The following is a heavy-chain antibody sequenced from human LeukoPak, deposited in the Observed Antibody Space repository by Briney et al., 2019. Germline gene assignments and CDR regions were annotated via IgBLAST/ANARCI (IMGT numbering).Heavy chain of an antibody. CDR3: AKPPRGYYDSSGLLGY. CDR2: ISYDGSNK. CDR1: GFTFSSYG. J-gene: IGHJ4*02. V-gene: IGHV3-30*18. D-gene: IGHD3-22*01. Sequence: GGSLRLSCAASGFTFSSYGMHWVRQAPGKGLEWVAVISYDGSNKYYADSVKGRFTISRDNSKNTLYLQMNSLRAEDTAVYYCAKPPRGYYDSSGLLGYWGQGTLVTVSS.